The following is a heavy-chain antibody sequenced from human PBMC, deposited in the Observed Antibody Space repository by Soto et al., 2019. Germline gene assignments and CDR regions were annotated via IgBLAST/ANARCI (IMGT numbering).Heavy chain of an antibody. V-gene: IGHV3-11*01. CDR1: GFTFTDHY. CDR3: ARGHFGLDV. Sequence: YLTPSCAPSGFTFTDHYSIWVRQAPGKGLEWVSYLHPTNADIYYADSVKGRFTISRDNAKNLLYLQLNGLSAEDTAVYFCARGHFGLDVWGQGTTVTVSS. J-gene: IGHJ6*02. CDR2: LHPTNADI.